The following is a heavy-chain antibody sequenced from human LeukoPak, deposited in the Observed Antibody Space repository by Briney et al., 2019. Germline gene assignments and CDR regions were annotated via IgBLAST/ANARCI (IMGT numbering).Heavy chain of an antibody. CDR2: INSDVSST. J-gene: IGHJ3*02. V-gene: IGHV3-74*01. CDR1: GFTFSSYW. Sequence: PGGSLRLSCAASGFTFSSYWMHWVRQAPGKGLVWVSRINSDVSSTSYADSVKGRFTISRDNAKNTLYLQMNSLRAEDTAVCYCVRDGGTHAFDIWGQGTMVTVSS. D-gene: IGHD4-23*01. CDR3: VRDGGTHAFDI.